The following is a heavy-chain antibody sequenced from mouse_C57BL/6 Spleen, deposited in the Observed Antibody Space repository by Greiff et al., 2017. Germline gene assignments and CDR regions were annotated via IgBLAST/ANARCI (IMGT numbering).Heavy chain of an antibody. J-gene: IGHJ4*01. CDR3: ARVCDGNPYYAMDY. CDR1: GYTFTSYW. CDR2: IDPSDSYT. Sequence: QVQLQQPGAELVMPGASVKLSCKASGYTFTSYWMHWVKQRPGHGLEWIGEIDPSDSYTNYNQKFKGKSTLTVDKSSSTAYMQLSSLTSEDSAVYYCARVCDGNPYYAMDYWGQGTSVTVSS. D-gene: IGHD2-1*01. V-gene: IGHV1-69*01.